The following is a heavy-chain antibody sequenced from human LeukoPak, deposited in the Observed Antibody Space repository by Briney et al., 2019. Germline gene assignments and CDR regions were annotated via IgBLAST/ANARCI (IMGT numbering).Heavy chain of an antibody. D-gene: IGHD6-13*01. J-gene: IGHJ4*02. CDR1: GGTFSSYA. CDR3: ARDRPSLSGYSSSWSDY. Sequence: ASVKVSCKASGGTFSSYAISWVRQAPGQGLEWMGRIIPILGIANYAQKFQGRVTITADKSTSTAYMELSSLRSEDTAVYYCARDRPSLSGYSSSWSDYWGQGTLVTVSS. V-gene: IGHV1-69*04. CDR2: IIPILGIA.